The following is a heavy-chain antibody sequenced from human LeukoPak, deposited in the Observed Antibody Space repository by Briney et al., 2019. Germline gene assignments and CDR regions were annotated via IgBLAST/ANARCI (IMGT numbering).Heavy chain of an antibody. J-gene: IGHJ5*02. CDR2: INPNSGGT. D-gene: IGHD6-19*01. CDR3: ARDASGHYDSSGWYGAPWRNWFDP. V-gene: IGHV1-2*02. Sequence: ASVKVSCKASGYTFTGYYMHWVRQAPGQGLEWMGWINPNSGGTNYAQKFQGRVTMTRDTSTSTVYMELSSLRSEDTAVYYCARDASGHYDSSGWYGAPWRNWFDPWGQGTLVTVSS. CDR1: GYTFTGYY.